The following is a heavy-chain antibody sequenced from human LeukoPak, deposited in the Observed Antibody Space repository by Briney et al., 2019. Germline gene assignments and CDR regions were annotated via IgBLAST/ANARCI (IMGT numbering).Heavy chain of an antibody. J-gene: IGHJ4*02. CDR1: GYTFTAYY. CDR3: ARVLRRDGYNRFFDY. CDR2: INPNSGVT. D-gene: IGHD5-24*01. Sequence: ASVKVSCKASGYTFTAYYIHWVRQAPGQGLEWMGWINPNSGVTNYAQKFQGRVTITRDTPITKAYMELSRLRSDDPAVYYCARVLRRDGYNRFFDYGGQGTLVTVSS. V-gene: IGHV1-2*02.